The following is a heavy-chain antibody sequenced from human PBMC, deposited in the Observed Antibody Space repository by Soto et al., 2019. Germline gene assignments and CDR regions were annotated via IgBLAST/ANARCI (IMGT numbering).Heavy chain of an antibody. CDR1: GYTLTELS. CDR2: FDPEDGET. Sequence: ASVKVSCKVSGYTLTELSMHWVRQAPGKGLEWMGGFDPEDGETTYAQKFQGRVTMTEDTSTDTAYMELSSLRSEDTAVYYCASLVGSRDAFDIWGQGTMVTVSS. D-gene: IGHD1-26*01. V-gene: IGHV1-24*01. CDR3: ASLVGSRDAFDI. J-gene: IGHJ3*02.